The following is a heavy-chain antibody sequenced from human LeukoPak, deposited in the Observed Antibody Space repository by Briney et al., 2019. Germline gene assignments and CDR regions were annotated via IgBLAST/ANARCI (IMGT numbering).Heavy chain of an antibody. D-gene: IGHD6-6*01. V-gene: IGHV1-18*01. CDR3: ARDAWGSSTSLGYYYYMDV. CDR1: YTSTNNG. CDR2: ISGYTGYT. Sequence: ASVKVSCTYTSTNNGVTWVRQAPGQGLEWVGRISGYTGYTNYAQKFQGRVSLTIERSTKTAYMELTYLRSDDTAVYYCARDAWGSSTSLGYYYYMDVWGEGTTVIVSS. J-gene: IGHJ6*03.